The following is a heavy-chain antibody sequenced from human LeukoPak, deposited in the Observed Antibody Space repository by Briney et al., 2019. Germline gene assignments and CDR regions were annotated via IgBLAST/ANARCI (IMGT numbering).Heavy chain of an antibody. V-gene: IGHV1-2*06. D-gene: IGHD3-22*01. Sequence: ASVKVSCKASGYTFTDYYMHWVRQAPGQGLEWMGRINPNSGGTNYAQKFQGRVTMTRDTSISTVYMELSRLRSDDTAVYYCARVGYYESSGYYEYWGQGTLVTVSS. CDR2: INPNSGGT. CDR3: ARVGYYESSGYYEY. CDR1: GYTFTDYY. J-gene: IGHJ4*02.